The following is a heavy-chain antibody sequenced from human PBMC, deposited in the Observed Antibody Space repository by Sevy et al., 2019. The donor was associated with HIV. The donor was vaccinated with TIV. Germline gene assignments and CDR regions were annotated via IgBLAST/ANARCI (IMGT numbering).Heavy chain of an antibody. CDR3: GRDNWGSIDY. CDR2: AYYNGGT. D-gene: IGHD7-27*01. CDR1: GGSLNTYG. Sequence: SETLSLTCTVSGGSLNTYGWSWIRQPPGKGLEWIGYAYYNGGTNYNPSLKSRLTILVGTSERQFSLQLSSVTPADTAVYYCGRDNWGSIDYCGQGVLVTVSS. J-gene: IGHJ4*02. V-gene: IGHV4-59*01.